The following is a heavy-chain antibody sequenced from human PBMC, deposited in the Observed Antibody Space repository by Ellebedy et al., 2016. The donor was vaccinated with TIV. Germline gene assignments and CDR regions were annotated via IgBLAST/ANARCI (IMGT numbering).Heavy chain of an antibody. CDR2: ISAYNGNT. D-gene: IGHD6-19*01. CDR1: GGTFSSYA. V-gene: IGHV1-18*01. J-gene: IGHJ6*02. CDR3: ARDLGGSSGWYPSYGMDV. Sequence: ASVKVSCXASGGTFSSYAISWVRQAPGQGLEWMGWISAYNGNTNYAQKLQGRVTMTTDTSTSTACMELRSLRSDDTAVYYCARDLGGSSGWYPSYGMDVWGQGTTVTVSS.